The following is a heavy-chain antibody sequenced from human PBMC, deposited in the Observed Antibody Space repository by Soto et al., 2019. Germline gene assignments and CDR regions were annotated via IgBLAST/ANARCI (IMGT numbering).Heavy chain of an antibody. Sequence: GGSLRLSCAASGFTFSNNATNWVRQAPGKGLGWVSGISGTGYGTYYADSVKGRFTISRDSSNNTLYLQMNSLRGEDTAIYYCAKARQAQSHYYYGMDVWGQGTPVTVSS. V-gene: IGHV3-23*01. CDR1: GFTFSNNA. D-gene: IGHD6-19*01. CDR2: ISGTGYGT. CDR3: AKARQAQSHYYYGMDV. J-gene: IGHJ6*02.